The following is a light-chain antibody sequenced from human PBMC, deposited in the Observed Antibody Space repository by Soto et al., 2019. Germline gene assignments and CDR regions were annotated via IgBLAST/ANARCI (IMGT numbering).Light chain of an antibody. CDR2: LTY. J-gene: IGKJ1*01. CDR1: QSVTSW. CDR3: LQHNSYPRT. Sequence: DIQMTQSPSTLSASVGDRVTITCRASQSVTSWLAWYQQKPGKAPNLLIYLTYSLQTGVPSRFSGSGSGTDFSLTISSLQPEDSATYFCLQHNSYPRTFGQGTKVDIK. V-gene: IGKV1-5*01.